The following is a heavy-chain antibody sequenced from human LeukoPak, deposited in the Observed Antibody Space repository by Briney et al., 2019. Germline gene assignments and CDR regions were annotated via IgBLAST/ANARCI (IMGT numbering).Heavy chain of an antibody. V-gene: IGHV3-23*01. J-gene: IGHJ4*02. Sequence: GGSLRLSCAAPGFAFSNTGMTWVPDAPGRGLEWGSTISPTGGGTHYAASVQGRFTISRDNSKNTLSLEMNSMTADDTATYYCARDAGGAWPFDYWGQGTRVIVSS. D-gene: IGHD4-17*01. CDR2: ISPTGGGT. CDR1: GFAFSNTG. CDR3: ARDAGGAWPFDY.